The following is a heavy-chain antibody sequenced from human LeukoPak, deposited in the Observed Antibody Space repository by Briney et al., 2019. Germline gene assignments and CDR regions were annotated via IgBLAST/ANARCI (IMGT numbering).Heavy chain of an antibody. CDR3: ARDYIVGATYARYFDY. Sequence: GASVKVSCKASGYTFTTSDITWVRQAPGQGLEWMGWISGHNGNTNYAQKLQGRVTMTTDTSTNTAYMELRSLRSDDTAVYYCARDYIVGATYARYFDYWGQGTLVTVSS. V-gene: IGHV1-18*01. D-gene: IGHD1-26*01. CDR2: ISGHNGNT. CDR1: GYTFTTSD. J-gene: IGHJ4*02.